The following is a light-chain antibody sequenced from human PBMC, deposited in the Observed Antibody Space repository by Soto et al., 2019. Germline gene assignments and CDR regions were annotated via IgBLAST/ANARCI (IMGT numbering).Light chain of an antibody. CDR2: GAS. V-gene: IGKV3-20*01. CDR3: QQYGGSPIT. J-gene: IGKJ5*01. CDR1: QSVSRR. Sequence: VMTQSPLSLPVPSGEPASIXXRASQSVSRRLAWYQQRPGQSPRFXISGASMRASGVPVRFIGSGSGTDFTLTITRLEPEDFAVYYCQQYGGSPITFGLGTRLEIK.